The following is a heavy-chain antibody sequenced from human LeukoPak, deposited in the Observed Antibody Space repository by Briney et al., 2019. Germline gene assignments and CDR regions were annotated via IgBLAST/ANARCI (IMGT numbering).Heavy chain of an antibody. D-gene: IGHD3-10*01. J-gene: IGHJ4*02. CDR1: GYTFTRQY. V-gene: IGHV1-2*02. CDR2: IDPNSGGT. CDR3: ASRSASGNWFLAY. Sequence: ASVPVSCKASGYTFTRQYIHWVRQAPGQGLEWMGWIDPNSGGTNYAQKFQGRVTMTRDTSISTVYMELSRLTSDDTAVYYCASRSASGNWFLAYWGQGSLVTLSS.